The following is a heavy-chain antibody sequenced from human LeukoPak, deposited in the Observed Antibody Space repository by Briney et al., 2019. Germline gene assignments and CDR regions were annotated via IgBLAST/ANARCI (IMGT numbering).Heavy chain of an antibody. CDR1: GFTFSSYA. V-gene: IGHV3-23*01. D-gene: IGHD3-3*01. CDR3: ARQDTYYDFWSGYYPGNYYGMDV. Sequence: GGSLRLSCAASGFTFSSYAMSWVRQAPGKGLEWVSAISGSGGSTYYADSVKGRFTISRDNSKNTLYLQMNSLRAEDTAVYYRARQDTYYDFWSGYYPGNYYGMDVWGQGTTVTVSS. CDR2: ISGSGGST. J-gene: IGHJ6*02.